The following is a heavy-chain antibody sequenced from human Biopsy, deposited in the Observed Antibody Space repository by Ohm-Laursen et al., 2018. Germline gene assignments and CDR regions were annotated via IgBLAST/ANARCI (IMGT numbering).Heavy chain of an antibody. V-gene: IGHV1-58*01. J-gene: IGHJ6*02. CDR3: AATSTLYYYYYAMDV. CDR1: GFTFSSSA. CDR2: IVVGSGQT. Sequence: SVKVSCKASGFTFSSSAVQWVRQARGQRLGWIGWIVVGSGQTNYAQKFQERVTITRDMSTSTAYMELTSLRSEDTAVYYCAATSTLYYYYYAMDVWDQGTTITVSS.